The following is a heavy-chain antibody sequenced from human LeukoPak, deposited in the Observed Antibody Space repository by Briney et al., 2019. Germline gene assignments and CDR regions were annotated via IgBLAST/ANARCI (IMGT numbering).Heavy chain of an antibody. V-gene: IGHV3-23*01. Sequence: QSGGSLRLSCAASGFTFSSYAMSWVRQAPGKGLEWVSAISGSGGSTYYADSVKGRFTISRDNSKNTLYLQMNSLRAEDTAVYYCAKHPRIYWQYYFDYWGQGTLVTVSS. CDR3: AKHPRIYWQYYFDY. CDR1: GFTFSSYA. CDR2: ISGSGGST. J-gene: IGHJ4*02. D-gene: IGHD2-15*01.